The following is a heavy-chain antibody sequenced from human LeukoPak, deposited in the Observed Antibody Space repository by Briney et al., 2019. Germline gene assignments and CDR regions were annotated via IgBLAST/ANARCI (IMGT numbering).Heavy chain of an antibody. D-gene: IGHD3-10*01. V-gene: IGHV4-39*01. CDR2: IYYSGNT. J-gene: IGHJ4*02. Sequence: SSYAMTWVRQPPGKGLQWIGSIYYSGNTYYNPSLKSRVTISVDTSKNQFSLTLNSVTAADTAVYYCATLLSAPRDYWGQGILVTVSS. CDR3: ATLLSAPRDY. CDR1: SSYA.